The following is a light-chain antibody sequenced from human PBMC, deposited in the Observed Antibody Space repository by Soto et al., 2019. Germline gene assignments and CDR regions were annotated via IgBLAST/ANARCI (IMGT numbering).Light chain of an antibody. J-gene: IGLJ1*01. CDR2: DVT. Sequence: QSALAQPASVSGSPGQSITISCTGTSSDVGGYNSVSWYRQDPGKAPKLMIYDVTNRPSGVSNRFSGSKSGNTASLTISGLQAEDEAHYYCSSFPRSINSVFGNGTKVTV. V-gene: IGLV2-14*01. CDR1: SSDVGGYNS. CDR3: SSFPRSINSV.